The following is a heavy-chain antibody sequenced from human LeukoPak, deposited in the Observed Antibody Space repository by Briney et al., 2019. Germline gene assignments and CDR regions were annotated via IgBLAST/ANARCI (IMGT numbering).Heavy chain of an antibody. CDR1: GYSLINYG. V-gene: IGHV1-18*01. CDR2: ISAYNGDT. D-gene: IGHD6-13*01. CDR3: ARSADSSKYYYMDV. J-gene: IGHJ6*03. Sequence: ASVKVSCKASGYSLINYGINWVRQAPGQGLEWMGWISAYNGDTNYAQKVQGRVTMTTDTSTSSAYMELRSLRSDDTAVYYCARSADSSKYYYMDVWGKGTTVTVSS.